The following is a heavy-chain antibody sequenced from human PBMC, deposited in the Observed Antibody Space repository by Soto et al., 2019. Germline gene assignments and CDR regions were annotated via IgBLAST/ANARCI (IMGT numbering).Heavy chain of an antibody. CDR3: ARGSYIVRYFDWLPNWFDP. Sequence: ASVKVSCTASGYTFTDYYMHWVRQAPGQGLEWMGWMKPNSGGTNYAQKFQGRVTMTRDTSITTAYMELSRLTSDDTAVYYCARGSYIVRYFDWLPNWFDPWGQGTLVTVSS. V-gene: IGHV1-2*02. CDR2: MKPNSGGT. CDR1: GYTFTDYY. D-gene: IGHD3-9*01. J-gene: IGHJ5*02.